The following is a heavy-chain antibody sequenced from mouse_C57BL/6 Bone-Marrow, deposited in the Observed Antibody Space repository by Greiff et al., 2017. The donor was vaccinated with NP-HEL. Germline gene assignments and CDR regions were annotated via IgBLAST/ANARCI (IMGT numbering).Heavy chain of an antibody. V-gene: IGHV5-12*01. CDR2: ISNGGGST. CDR3: ARHRGRLLRSPKDFDY. Sequence: EVKLVESGGGLVQPGGSLKLSCAASGFTFSDYYMYWVRQTPEKRLEWVAYISNGGGSTYYPDTVKGRFTISRDNAKNTLYLQMSRLKSEDTAMYYCARHRGRLLRSPKDFDYWGQGTTLTVSS. D-gene: IGHD1-1*01. J-gene: IGHJ2*01. CDR1: GFTFSDYY.